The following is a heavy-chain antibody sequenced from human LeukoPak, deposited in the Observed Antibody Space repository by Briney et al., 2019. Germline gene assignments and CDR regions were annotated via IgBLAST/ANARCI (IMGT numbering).Heavy chain of an antibody. Sequence: LSQTLSLTCAISGDSVSSNSVTWNWIRRSPSRGLEWLGRTYYRSTWYNDYAVSVRGRITVNPDTSKNQFSLHLNSVTPEDTAVYYCARRLTQYDCFDPWGQGILVTVSS. V-gene: IGHV6-1*01. J-gene: IGHJ5*02. CDR2: TYYRSTWYN. CDR3: ARRLTQYDCFDP. CDR1: GDSVSSNSVT. D-gene: IGHD2-2*01.